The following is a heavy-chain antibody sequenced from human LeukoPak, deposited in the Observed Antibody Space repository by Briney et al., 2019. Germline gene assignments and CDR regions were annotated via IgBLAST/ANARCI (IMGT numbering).Heavy chain of an antibody. V-gene: IGHV4-59*08. Sequence: SETLSLTCTVSGGSISSYYWSWIRQPPGKGLEWIGYIYCSGSTNYNPSLKSRVTISVDTSKNQFSLKLSSVTAADTAVYYCARHLMGDSSGYYYASRGYYFDYWGQGTLVTVSS. J-gene: IGHJ4*02. D-gene: IGHD3-22*01. CDR1: GGSISSYY. CDR2: IYCSGST. CDR3: ARHLMGDSSGYYYASRGYYFDY.